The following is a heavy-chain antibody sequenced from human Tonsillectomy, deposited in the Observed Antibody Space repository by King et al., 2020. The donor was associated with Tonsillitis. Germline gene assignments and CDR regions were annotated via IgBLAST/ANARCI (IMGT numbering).Heavy chain of an antibody. D-gene: IGHD3-3*01. CDR2: ISGGGEST. Sequence: VQLVESGGGLVQPGGSLRLSCAASGFTFSSXAMSWVRQTPGKGLEWVSTISGGGESTYYADSVKGRFIISRDNSKNTLYLQMNSLRAEDTAVYYCAKXLXEXXXDFXXDAXXXWGXXXMVTVS. J-gene: IGHJ3*01. CDR1: GFTFSSXA. V-gene: IGHV3-23*04. CDR3: AKXLXEXXXDFXXDAXXX.